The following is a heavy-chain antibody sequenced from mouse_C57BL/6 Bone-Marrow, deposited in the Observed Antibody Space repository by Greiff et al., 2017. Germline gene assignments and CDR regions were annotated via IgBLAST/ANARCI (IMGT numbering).Heavy chain of an antibody. V-gene: IGHV7-1*01. CDR2: SRNKANDYTT. J-gene: IGHJ4*01. CDR3: ARDANYGMDY. Sequence: EVKVVESGGGLVQSGRSLRLSCATSGFTFSDFYMEWVRQAPGKGLEWIAASRNKANDYTTEYSASVKGRFIVSRDTSQSILYLQMNALRAEDTAIYYCARDANYGMDYWGQGTSVTVSS. CDR1: GFTFSDFY.